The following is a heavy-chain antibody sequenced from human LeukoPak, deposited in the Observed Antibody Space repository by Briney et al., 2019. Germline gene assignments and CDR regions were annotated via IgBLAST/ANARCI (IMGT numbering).Heavy chain of an antibody. Sequence: NASEILSVTCTVSGGSFSSYYWTWIRQPPGKGLEWIGYIDHSGSTNYNPSLKSRVSISSDTSKNQFSLELSSVTAADTAVYYCARLKATVSIHAYFDSWGQGTLVTVSS. D-gene: IGHD4-17*01. J-gene: IGHJ4*02. CDR1: GGSFSSYY. CDR2: IDHSGST. CDR3: ARLKATVSIHAYFDS. V-gene: IGHV4-59*01.